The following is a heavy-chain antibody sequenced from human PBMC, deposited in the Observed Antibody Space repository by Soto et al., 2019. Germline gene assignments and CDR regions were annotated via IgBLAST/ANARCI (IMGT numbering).Heavy chain of an antibody. V-gene: IGHV3-21*01. CDR3: AREGRWQEWLAYFDY. Sequence: EVQLVESGGGLVKPGGSLRLSCAASGFTFSSYSMNWVRQAPGKGLEWVSSISSSSSYIYYADSVKGRFTISRDNAKNSLYQQMSSLRAEDTAVYYCAREGRWQEWLAYFDYWGQGTLVTVSS. CDR1: GFTFSSYS. J-gene: IGHJ4*02. CDR2: ISSSSSYI. D-gene: IGHD6-19*01.